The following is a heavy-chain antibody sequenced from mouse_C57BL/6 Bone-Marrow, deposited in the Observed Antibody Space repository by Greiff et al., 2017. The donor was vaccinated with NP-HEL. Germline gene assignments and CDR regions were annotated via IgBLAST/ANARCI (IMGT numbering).Heavy chain of an antibody. CDR2: INPNTGGT. V-gene: IGHV1-26*01. Sequence: EVQLQQSGPELVKPGASVKISCKASGYTFTDYCMNWVKQSHGQSLEWIGDINPNTGGTSYNQKFKGKATLTVDKSSSTAYMELRSLTTDDAAAYYCGRDGYYSFWYFDFWGTGTTVTVSS. CDR1: GYTFTDYC. CDR3: GRDGYYSFWYFDF. D-gene: IGHD1-1*02. J-gene: IGHJ1*03.